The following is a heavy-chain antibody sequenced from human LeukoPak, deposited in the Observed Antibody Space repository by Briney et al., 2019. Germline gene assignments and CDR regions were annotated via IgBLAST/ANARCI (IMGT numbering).Heavy chain of an antibody. CDR1: GFTFSSYW. V-gene: IGHV3-7*01. D-gene: IGHD3-22*01. J-gene: IGHJ4*02. CDR3: ASIYYYDSSGYSPLGY. Sequence: PGGSLRLSCAASGFTFSSYWMSWVRQAPGKGLQWVANIKQDGSEKYYVDSVKGRFTISRDNAKNSLSLQMNSLRAEDTAAYYCASIYYYDSSGYSPLGYWGQGTLVTVSS. CDR2: IKQDGSEK.